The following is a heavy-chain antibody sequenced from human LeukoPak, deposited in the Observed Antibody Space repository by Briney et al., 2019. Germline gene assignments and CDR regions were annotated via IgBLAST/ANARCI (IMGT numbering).Heavy chain of an antibody. V-gene: IGHV4-30-4*08. CDR2: IYYSGST. CDR3: ARAPGSYGDYGPFDY. CDR1: GGSISSGDYY. J-gene: IGHJ4*02. D-gene: IGHD4-17*01. Sequence: SETLSLTCTVSGGSISSGDYYWSWIRQPPGKGLEWIGYIYYSGSTYYNPSLKSRVTISVDTPKNQFSLKLSSVTAADTAVYHCARAPGSYGDYGPFDYWGQGTLVTVSS.